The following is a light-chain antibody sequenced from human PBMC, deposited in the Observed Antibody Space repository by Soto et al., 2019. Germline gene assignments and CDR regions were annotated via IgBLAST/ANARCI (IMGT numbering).Light chain of an antibody. CDR1: QSISRY. CDR2: GAS. Sequence: EIVMTQPPGTLSLSPGERTTLSCRARQSISRYLAWYQQKPGQGPMLLFYGASSRATGTPDRFSGSGSGTDFTLTINRLEPEDFALYYCQQYGSSPPTFGQGTKVDI. J-gene: IGKJ1*01. CDR3: QQYGSSPPT. V-gene: IGKV3-20*01.